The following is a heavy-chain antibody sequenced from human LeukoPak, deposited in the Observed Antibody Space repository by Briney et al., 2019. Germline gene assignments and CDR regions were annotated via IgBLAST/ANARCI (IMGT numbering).Heavy chain of an antibody. V-gene: IGHV4-34*01. D-gene: IGHD3-22*01. Sequence: SETLSLTCAVYGGSFSGYYWSWIRQPPGKGLEWIGEINHSGSTNYNPSLKSRVTISVDTSNNQFSVKLSSVAAADAAVYYCARGGDSRIFSWLLPEPFDYWGQGTLVTVSS. CDR1: GGSFSGYY. J-gene: IGHJ4*02. CDR2: INHSGST. CDR3: ARGGDSRIFSWLLPEPFDY.